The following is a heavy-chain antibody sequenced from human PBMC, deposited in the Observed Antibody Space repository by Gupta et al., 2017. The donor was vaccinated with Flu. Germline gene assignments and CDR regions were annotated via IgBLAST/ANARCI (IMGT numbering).Heavy chain of an antibody. CDR3: AKGTDSDHPHAMDV. V-gene: IGHV3-23*01. CDR1: GFSFNSYA. J-gene: IGHJ6*02. Sequence: EVQLLASGGDLVQPGGSLRLSCTASGFSFNSYAMSWVRQAPGKGLEWVSGISGSGDNTHYIDSVKGRFTVSRDNSKNTLYLQMNGLTAGDTAAYYCAKGTDSDHPHAMDVWGQGTTVTVSS. CDR2: ISGSGDNT. D-gene: IGHD2-21*02.